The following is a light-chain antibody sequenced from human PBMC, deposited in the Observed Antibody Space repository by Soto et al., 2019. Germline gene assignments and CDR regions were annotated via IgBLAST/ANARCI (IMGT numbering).Light chain of an antibody. J-gene: IGKJ4*01. CDR3: QQSYNSPPLT. CDR1: QSITSY. Sequence: DIQMTQSPSSLSTSVGDSVTITCRASQSITSYLNWYQQKPGQAPKLLIYAASSLQSRVHSRFRGGGFRTEFTLNISSLQPDDFATYYCQQSYNSPPLTFGGGTRL. CDR2: AAS. V-gene: IGKV1-39*01.